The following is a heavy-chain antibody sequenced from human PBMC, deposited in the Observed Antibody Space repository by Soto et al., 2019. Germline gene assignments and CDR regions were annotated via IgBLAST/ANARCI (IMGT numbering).Heavy chain of an antibody. Sequence: EVQLLGSGGGLVQPGGSLRLSCVVSGFTFGSYAMSWVRQAPEKGPEWVAILGGNGFTTYYADSVKGRFTISGDKSKITLFLQMNSLRADDTGVYYCAKALRPSLNFFYHMDVWGRGTSVTVSS. J-gene: IGHJ6*03. D-gene: IGHD2-2*01. CDR3: AKALRPSLNFFYHMDV. CDR2: LGGNGFTT. CDR1: GFTFGSYA. V-gene: IGHV3-23*01.